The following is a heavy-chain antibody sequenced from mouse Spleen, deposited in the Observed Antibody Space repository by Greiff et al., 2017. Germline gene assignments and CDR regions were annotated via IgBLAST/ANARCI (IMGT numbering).Heavy chain of an antibody. V-gene: IGHV7-3*02. CDR2: IRNKANGYTT. CDR1: GFTFTDYY. J-gene: IGHJ4*01. D-gene: IGHD1-1*01. CDR3: ARDKNYGSRDAMDY. Sequence: EVKVVESGGGLVQPGGSLRLSCATSGFTFTDYYMSWVRQTPGKALEWLGFIRNKANGYTTEYSAYVKGRFTISRDNSQSILYLQMNTLRAEDSATYYCARDKNYGSRDAMDYWGQGTSVTVSS.